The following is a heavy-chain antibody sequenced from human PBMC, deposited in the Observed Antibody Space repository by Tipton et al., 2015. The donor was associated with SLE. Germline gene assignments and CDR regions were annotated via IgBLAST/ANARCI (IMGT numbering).Heavy chain of an antibody. J-gene: IGHJ5*02. CDR2: IYASGST. V-gene: IGHV4-4*07. CDR1: DGSISDYY. CDR3: AREAGWFDP. Sequence: TLSLTCTVSDGSISDYYWTWIRQPAGEGLEWIGRIYASGSTNYNPSLRSRVTISVDTSKNQFSLKLSSVTAADTAVYYCAREAGWFDPWGQGTLVTVSS. D-gene: IGHD1-14*01.